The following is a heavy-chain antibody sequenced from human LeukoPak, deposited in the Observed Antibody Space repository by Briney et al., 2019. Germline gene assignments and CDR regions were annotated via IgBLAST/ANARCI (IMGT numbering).Heavy chain of an antibody. V-gene: IGHV3-66*01. CDR1: GFTVSSNC. J-gene: IGHJ4*02. D-gene: IGHD3-22*01. Sequence: GGSLRLSCAASGFTVSSNCMSWVRQAPGKGLEWVSVIYSGGSTYYADSVKGRFTISRDISKKTLYLQMDSLRVEDTAVYSCARGDDSSGYYFDYWGQGTLVTVSS. CDR2: IYSGGST. CDR3: ARGDDSSGYYFDY.